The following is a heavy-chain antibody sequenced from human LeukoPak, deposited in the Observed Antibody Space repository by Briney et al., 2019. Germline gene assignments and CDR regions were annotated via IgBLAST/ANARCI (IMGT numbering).Heavy chain of an antibody. D-gene: IGHD2-21*01. CDR2: IFYTGDS. CDR1: GVSSSSSY. J-gene: IGHJ4*02. Sequence: SETLSLTCTVSGVSSSSSYWSWIRQPPGKGLEWIGYIFYTGDSNHNPSFKSRVSISLDTSKDQISLKLSSVTAADTAVYYCARHRFASPLDSWGQGTLATVSP. V-gene: IGHV4-59*08. CDR3: ARHRFASPLDS.